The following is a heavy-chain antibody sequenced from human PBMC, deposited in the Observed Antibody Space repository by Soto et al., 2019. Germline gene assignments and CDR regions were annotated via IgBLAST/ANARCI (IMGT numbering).Heavy chain of an antibody. D-gene: IGHD1-26*01. CDR2: VSDSGST. Sequence: QVQLQESGPGLVKPSETLSLMCPVSGGSITNYYWSWIRQSPAKGLEWIGYVSDSGSTKYNPSLKSRVTISVDTSKNQFSLKLTSLTAADTAVYYCARERVGHSAMDVWGQGTTVTVSS. V-gene: IGHV4-59*12. CDR3: ARERVGHSAMDV. J-gene: IGHJ6*02. CDR1: GGSITNYY.